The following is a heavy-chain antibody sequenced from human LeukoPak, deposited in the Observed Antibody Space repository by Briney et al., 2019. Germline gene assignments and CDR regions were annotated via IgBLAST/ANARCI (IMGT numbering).Heavy chain of an antibody. D-gene: IGHD3-3*01. CDR2: IKNKIDGGTT. CDR3: TTAHLNLEHADY. J-gene: IGHJ4*02. CDR1: GFIFSGAW. Sequence: GGSLRLSCAASGFIFSGAWMNWVRQAPGEGGEGVGRIKNKIDGGTTDYAAPVKGRSIISRDDPKNTLYLQMNRLKTEDTAVYYCTTAHLNLEHADYWGQGTLVTVSS. V-gene: IGHV3-15*01.